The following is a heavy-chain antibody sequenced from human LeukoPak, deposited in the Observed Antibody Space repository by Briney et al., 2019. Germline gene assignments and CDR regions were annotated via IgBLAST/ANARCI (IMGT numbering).Heavy chain of an antibody. D-gene: IGHD3-10*01. J-gene: IGHJ4*02. Sequence: TRYSPSFQGQVTISADKSISTAYLQWSGLKASDTAMYYCARRSRGGFDYWGQGTLVTVSS. V-gene: IGHV5-51*01. CDR3: ARRSRGGFDY. CDR2: T.